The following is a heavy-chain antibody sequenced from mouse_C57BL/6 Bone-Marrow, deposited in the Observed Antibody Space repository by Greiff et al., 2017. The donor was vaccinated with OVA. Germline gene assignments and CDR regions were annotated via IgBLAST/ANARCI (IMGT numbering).Heavy chain of an antibody. CDR3: ARRFDYDAYAMDY. D-gene: IGHD2-4*01. V-gene: IGHV1-59*01. CDR1: GYTFTSYW. Sequence: VQLQQPGAELVRPGTSVKLSCKASGYTFTSYWMHWVKQRPGQGLEWIGVIDPSDSYTNYNQKFKGKATLTVDTSSSTAYMQLSSLTSEDSAVYYCARRFDYDAYAMDYWGQGTSVTVSS. CDR2: IDPSDSYT. J-gene: IGHJ4*01.